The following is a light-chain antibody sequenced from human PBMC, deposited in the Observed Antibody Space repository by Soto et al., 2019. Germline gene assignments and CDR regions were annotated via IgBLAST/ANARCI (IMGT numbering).Light chain of an antibody. CDR1: QSVSSY. CDR3: QQRSNWPRT. J-gene: IGKJ1*01. Sequence: EIVLTQSPATLSLSPGERATLSCRASQSVSSYLAWYQQKPGQAPRLLIYDASNRATGIPARFSGSGSGTDFTITISRLEPEDFAVYYCQQRSNWPRTFGPGTKVEIK. V-gene: IGKV3-11*01. CDR2: DAS.